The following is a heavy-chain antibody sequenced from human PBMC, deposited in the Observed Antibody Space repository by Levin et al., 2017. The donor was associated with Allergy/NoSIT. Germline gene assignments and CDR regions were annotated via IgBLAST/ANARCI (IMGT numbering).Heavy chain of an antibody. V-gene: IGHV4-59*12. CDR2: IYYSGST. CDR1: GGSISSYY. J-gene: IGHJ4*02. CDR3: ARRYCDGGGCYSENY. D-gene: IGHD2-15*01. Sequence: SETLSLTCTVSGGSISSYYWSWIRQPPGKGLEWIGYIYYSGSTNYNPSLKSRVTISVDTSKNQFSLKLTSVTAADTAIYYCARRYCDGGGCYSENYWGQGNLVTVSS.